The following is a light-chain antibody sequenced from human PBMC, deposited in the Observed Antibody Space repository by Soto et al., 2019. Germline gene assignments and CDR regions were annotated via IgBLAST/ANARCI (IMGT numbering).Light chain of an antibody. J-gene: IGLJ1*01. CDR1: RSDVGAYNS. V-gene: IGLV2-14*01. CDR3: SSYRSSSTYV. Sequence: QSALTQPASVSGSPGQSITISCTGTRSDVGAYNSVSWYQQYPGKAPKLMMYEVSNRPSGVSVRFSGSKSGNTASLTISGLQTGDEADYYCSSYRSSSTYVFGTGTKLTVL. CDR2: EVS.